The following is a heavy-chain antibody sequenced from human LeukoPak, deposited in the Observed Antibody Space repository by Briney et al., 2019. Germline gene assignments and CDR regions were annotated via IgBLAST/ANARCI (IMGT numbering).Heavy chain of an antibody. CDR3: ARYKVTTVPYYYYYYMDV. CDR1: GYSFTNYW. CDR2: IDPGDSDT. Sequence: GESLKISCQVSGYSFTNYWIGWVRQMPGKGLEWMGSIDPGDSDTRYSPSFQGQVTISADKSISTAYLQWSSLKASDTAMYYCARYKVTTVPYYYYYYMDVWGKGTTVTVSS. J-gene: IGHJ6*03. V-gene: IGHV5-51*01. D-gene: IGHD4-17*01.